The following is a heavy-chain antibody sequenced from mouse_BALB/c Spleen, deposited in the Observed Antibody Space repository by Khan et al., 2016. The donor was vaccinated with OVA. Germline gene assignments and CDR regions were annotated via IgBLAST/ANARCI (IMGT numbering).Heavy chain of an antibody. CDR2: ISSGSGTI. V-gene: IGHV5-17*02. Sequence: EVELVESGGGLVQPGGSRKLSCAASGFTFSSFGMHWVRQAPERGLEWVAYISSGSGTIYYADTVKGRFTIYRDNPKNTLFLQMTSLRSEDTAMYYCAREGTTVVATWDLYFDVWGAWTTVTVSS. CDR3: AREGTTVVATWDLYFDV. CDR1: GFTFSSFG. J-gene: IGHJ1*01. D-gene: IGHD1-1*01.